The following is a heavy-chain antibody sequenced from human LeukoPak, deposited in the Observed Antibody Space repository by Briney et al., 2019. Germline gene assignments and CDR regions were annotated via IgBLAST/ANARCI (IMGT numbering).Heavy chain of an antibody. CDR3: ARDSLVGSTTPVFDY. J-gene: IGHJ4*02. CDR1: GDTFTYYH. V-gene: IGHV1-46*01. CDR2: VYVTGETT. Sequence: ASVKVSCQASGDTFTYYHIHWVRQAPGQGVAWMGAVYVTGETTRNTQNFQGRVTMTRDPSTGTVYMELTSLRSEDTAVYYCARDSLVGSTTPVFDYWGQGTLVTVSS. D-gene: IGHD1-26*01.